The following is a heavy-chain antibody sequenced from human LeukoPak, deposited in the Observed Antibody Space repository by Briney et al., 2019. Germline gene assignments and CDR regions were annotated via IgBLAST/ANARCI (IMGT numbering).Heavy chain of an antibody. CDR3: ARDLYYYGSGSLYFDY. CDR1: GYTFTGYY. V-gene: IGHV1-2*02. CDR2: INPNSGGT. Sequence: ASVKVSCKASGYTFTGYYMHWVRQAPGQGLEWMGWINPNSGGTNYAQKFQGRVTMTRDTSISTAYMELSRLRSDDTAVYYCARDLYYYGSGSLYFDYWGQGTLVTVSS. J-gene: IGHJ4*02. D-gene: IGHD3-10*01.